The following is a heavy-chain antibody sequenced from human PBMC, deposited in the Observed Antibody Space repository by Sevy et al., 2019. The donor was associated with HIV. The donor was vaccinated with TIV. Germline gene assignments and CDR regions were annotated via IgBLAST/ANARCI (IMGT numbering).Heavy chain of an antibody. V-gene: IGHV3-23*01. J-gene: IGHJ4*02. CDR3: AKMKHSSGWYGN. D-gene: IGHD6-19*01. Sequence: GGSLRLSCAASGFTFSSYAMSWVRQAPGKGLEWVSAISGSGGSTYYADSVKGRFTISIDNSKNTLYLQMNSLIAEDTAVYYCAKMKHSSGWYGNWGQGTLVTVSS. CDR2: ISGSGGST. CDR1: GFTFSSYA.